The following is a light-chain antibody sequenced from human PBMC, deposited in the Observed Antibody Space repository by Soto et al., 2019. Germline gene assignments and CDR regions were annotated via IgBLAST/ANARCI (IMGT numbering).Light chain of an antibody. Sequence: EVVLTQSPGTLSLSPVESATLSCRASQSVSRYLAWYQQKPGQAPRLLIYDASNRATGIPARFSGSGSGTDFTLTISSLEPEDFAVYYCKQRSNWPTCGQGTRREIK. V-gene: IGKV3-11*01. CDR3: KQRSNWPT. J-gene: IGKJ5*01. CDR2: DAS. CDR1: QSVSRY.